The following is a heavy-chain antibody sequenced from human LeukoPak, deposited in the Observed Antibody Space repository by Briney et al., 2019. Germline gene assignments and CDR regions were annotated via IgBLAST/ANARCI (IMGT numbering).Heavy chain of an antibody. CDR3: ARDPVGGSTIFDY. CDR2: VCYNGTT. J-gene: IGHJ4*02. D-gene: IGHD1-26*01. CDR1: GDSISSYF. V-gene: IGHV4-59*12. Sequence: PSETLSLTCSVSGDSISSYFWAWIRQPPGKGLEWIGYVCYNGTTNYNPSLRNRVAISIDTSKNQFSLQLSSVTPEDTAVYYCARDPVGGSTIFDYWGQGTLVTVSS.